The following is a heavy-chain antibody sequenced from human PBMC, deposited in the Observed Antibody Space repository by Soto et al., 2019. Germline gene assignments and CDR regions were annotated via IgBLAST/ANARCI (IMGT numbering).Heavy chain of an antibody. V-gene: IGHV4-4*02. CDR1: GASISSSNW. CDR3: ARTSYYDSRGYDNIDV. D-gene: IGHD3-22*01. Sequence: SETLSLTCAVSGASISSSNWWTWVRQSPGKGLEWIGEIHHSETTNYNPSLNSRVSISVDQSKNQFSLKLTSVTAADTADYYCARTSYYDSRGYDNIDVWGQGTTVTVSS. CDR2: IHHSETT. J-gene: IGHJ6*02.